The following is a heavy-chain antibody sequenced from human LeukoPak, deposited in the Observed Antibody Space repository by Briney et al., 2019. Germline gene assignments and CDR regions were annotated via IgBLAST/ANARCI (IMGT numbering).Heavy chain of an antibody. CDR1: GYTFTSYA. CDR3: ARDLSLLWFEEFLS. D-gene: IGHD3-10*01. Sequence: ASVKVSCKASGYTFTSYAMNWVRQAPGQGLEWMGWINTNTGNPTYAQGFTGRFVFSLDTSVSTAYLQISSLKAEDTAVYYCARDLSLLWFEEFLSWGQGTLVTVSS. J-gene: IGHJ5*02. CDR2: INTNTGNP. V-gene: IGHV7-4-1*02.